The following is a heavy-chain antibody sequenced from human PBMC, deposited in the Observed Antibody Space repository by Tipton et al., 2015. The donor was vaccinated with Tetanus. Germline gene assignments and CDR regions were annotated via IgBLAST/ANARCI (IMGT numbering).Heavy chain of an antibody. J-gene: IGHJ5*02. Sequence: TLSLTCAVSGGSISSGGYFWTWIRQPPGKGLQCIGSMYYSGTTHYNLSLNSRVTISIDRSKNQLSLKLTSVTAADTAVYYCARATSTGPAYNWFDPWGQGTLVTVSS. CDR1: GGSISSGGYF. CDR2: MYYSGTT. CDR3: ARATSTGPAYNWFDP. V-gene: IGHV4-30-2*01. D-gene: IGHD2-8*02.